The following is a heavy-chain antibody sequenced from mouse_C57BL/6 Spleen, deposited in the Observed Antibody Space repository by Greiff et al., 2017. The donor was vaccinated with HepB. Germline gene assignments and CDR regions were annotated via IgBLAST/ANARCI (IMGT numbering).Heavy chain of an antibody. J-gene: IGHJ2*01. CDR1: GYTFTSYW. V-gene: IGHV1-50*01. Sequence: QVQLQQPGAELVKPGASVKLSCKASGYTFTSYWMQWVKQRPGQGLEWIGEIDPSDSYTNYNQKFKGKATLTVDTSSSTAYMQISSLTSEDSAVFYCARGRYYGNSFDYWGQGTTLTVSS. D-gene: IGHD2-1*01. CDR2: IDPSDSYT. CDR3: ARGRYYGNSFDY.